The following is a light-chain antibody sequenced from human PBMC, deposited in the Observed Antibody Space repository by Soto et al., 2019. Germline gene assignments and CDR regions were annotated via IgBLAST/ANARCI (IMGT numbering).Light chain of an antibody. CDR1: QSVSSN. J-gene: IGKJ4*01. CDR2: GAS. Sequence: EIVMTQSPGTLSVSPGERATLSCGASQSVSSNLAWYQQKPGQAPRLLIYGASTRATGIPARFSGSGSGTEFTLTISSLQSEDFAVYYCQQYHNWVTFSGGTKVEIK. CDR3: QQYHNWVT. V-gene: IGKV3D-15*01.